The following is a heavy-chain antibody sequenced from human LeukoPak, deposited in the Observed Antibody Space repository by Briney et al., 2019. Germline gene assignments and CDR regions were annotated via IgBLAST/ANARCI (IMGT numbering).Heavy chain of an antibody. J-gene: IGHJ4*02. D-gene: IGHD6-13*01. CDR2: ITGSGGST. V-gene: IGHV3-23*01. Sequence: GGSLRLSCSASGFTFSDYAMTWVRQAPGQGLEGISSITGSGGSTYYADSVKGRFTISRDNSKNTLYLQMNNLRAEGTAVYYCAKDPRSSSWSYYFDYGGQGTLVTVSS. CDR1: GFTFSDYA. CDR3: AKDPRSSSWSYYFDY.